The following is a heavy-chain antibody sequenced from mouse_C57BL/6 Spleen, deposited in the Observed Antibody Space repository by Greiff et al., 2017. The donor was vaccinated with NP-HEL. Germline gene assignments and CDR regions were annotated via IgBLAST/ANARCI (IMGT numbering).Heavy chain of an antibody. Sequence: VQLQQPGAELVKPGASVKMSCKASGYTFTSYWITWVKQRPGQGLEWIGDIYPGSGSTNYNEKFKSKATLTVDTSSSTAYMQLSSLTSEDSAVYYCARRYYGSSSLAMDYWGQGTSVTVSS. V-gene: IGHV1-55*01. CDR2: IYPGSGST. CDR3: ARRYYGSSSLAMDY. D-gene: IGHD1-1*01. CDR1: GYTFTSYW. J-gene: IGHJ4*01.